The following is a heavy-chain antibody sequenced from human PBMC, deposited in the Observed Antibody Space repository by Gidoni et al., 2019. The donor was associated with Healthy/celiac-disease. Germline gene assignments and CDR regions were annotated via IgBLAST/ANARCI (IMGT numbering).Heavy chain of an antibody. J-gene: IGHJ4*02. CDR3: ARDEYSSGWFDY. CDR2: ISSSSSYI. V-gene: IGHV3-21*01. Sequence: EVQLVESGGGLVQPGGSLRLPCAASGFTFSRYSMHWVRQAPGKGLEWVSSISSSSSYIYYADSVKGRFTISRDNAKNSLYLQMNSLRAEDTAVYYCARDEYSSGWFDYWGQGTLVTVSS. CDR1: GFTFSRYS. D-gene: IGHD6-19*01.